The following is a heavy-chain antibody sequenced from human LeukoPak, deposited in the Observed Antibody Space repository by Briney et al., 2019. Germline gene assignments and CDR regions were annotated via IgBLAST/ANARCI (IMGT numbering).Heavy chain of an antibody. J-gene: IGHJ6*03. CDR1: GGSISSSSYY. D-gene: IGHD3-3*01. V-gene: IGHV4-39*07. Sequence: PSETLSLTCTVSGGSISSSSYYWGWIRQPPGKGLEWIGSIYYSGSTYYNPSLKSRVTISVDTSKNQFSLKLSSVTAADTAVYYCARVITTYYYYYMDVWGKGTTVTISS. CDR2: IYYSGST. CDR3: ARVITTYYYYYMDV.